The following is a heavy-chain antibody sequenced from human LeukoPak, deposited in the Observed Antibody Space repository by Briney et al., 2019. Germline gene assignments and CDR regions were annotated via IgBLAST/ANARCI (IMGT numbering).Heavy chain of an antibody. CDR2: MNPDGSDI. J-gene: IGHJ4*02. CDR1: GFTFSHYW. Sequence: GGSLRLSCVASGFTFSHYWMYWARHAPGKGLVWVSRMNPDGSDINYADSVKGRFTISRDNAKNTLYLQMSGLRAEDTAVYYCARADNWDSCGFWGQGTLVTVSS. CDR3: ARADNWDSCGF. D-gene: IGHD1-20*01. V-gene: IGHV3-74*01.